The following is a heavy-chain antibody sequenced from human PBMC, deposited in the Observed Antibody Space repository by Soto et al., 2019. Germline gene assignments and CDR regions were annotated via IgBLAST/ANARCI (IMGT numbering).Heavy chain of an antibody. CDR2: INHSGST. V-gene: IGHV4-34*01. CDR1: GGSFSGYY. CDR3: ARGDLSHDY. J-gene: IGHJ4*02. Sequence: PSETLSLTCAVYGGSFSGYYWSLIRQPPGKGLEWIGEINHSGSTNYNPSLKSRVTISVDTSKNQFSLKLSSVTAADTALYYCARGDLSHDYWGQGTLVTVSS.